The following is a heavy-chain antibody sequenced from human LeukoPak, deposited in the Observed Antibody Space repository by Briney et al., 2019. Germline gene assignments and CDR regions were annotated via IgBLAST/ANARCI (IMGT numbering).Heavy chain of an antibody. V-gene: IGHV3-30*18. CDR2: ISYDGGNK. D-gene: IGHD6-19*01. CDR1: GFTFSSYG. Sequence: GGSLRLSCAASGFTFSSYGMHWVRQAPGKGLEWVAVISYDGGNKYYADSVKGRFTISRDNSKNTLYLQMNSLRAEDTAVYYCAKAYSSGWSNAIDYWGQGTLVTVSS. CDR3: AKAYSSGWSNAIDY. J-gene: IGHJ4*02.